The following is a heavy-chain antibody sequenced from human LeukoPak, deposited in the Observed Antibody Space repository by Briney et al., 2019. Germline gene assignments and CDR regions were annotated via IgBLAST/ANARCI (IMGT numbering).Heavy chain of an antibody. CDR1: GGSISSGSYY. J-gene: IGHJ4*02. D-gene: IGHD4-17*01. Sequence: SETLSLTCTVSGGSISSGSYYWGWIRQPPGKGLEWIGSIYYSGSTYYSPSLKSRVTISVDTSENQFSLKLSSVTAADTAVYYCARVPTVTFFDYWGQGTLVTVSS. V-gene: IGHV4-39*01. CDR2: IYYSGST. CDR3: ARVPTVTFFDY.